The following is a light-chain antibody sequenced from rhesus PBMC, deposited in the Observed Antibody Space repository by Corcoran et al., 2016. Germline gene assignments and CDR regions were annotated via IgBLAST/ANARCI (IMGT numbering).Light chain of an antibody. Sequence: DIQMTQSPSSLSASVGDKVTISCRASQGFTNWLAWYQQKPGTAPKLLISEPSTLQSGVPSRFSGGGSGTDCTLPISSLQPEDLATYYWLQYDSSPYTFGQGTKVEIK. CDR1: QGFTNW. CDR2: EPS. J-gene: IGKJ2*01. CDR3: LQYDSSPYT. V-gene: IGKV1-22*01.